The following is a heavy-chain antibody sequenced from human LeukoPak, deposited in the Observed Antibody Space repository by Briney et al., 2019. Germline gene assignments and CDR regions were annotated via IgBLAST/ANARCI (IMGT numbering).Heavy chain of an antibody. CDR3: ARDAYGSGSHPSYYYYYGMDV. J-gene: IGHJ6*02. V-gene: IGHV3-21*01. Sequence: GGSPRRSCAAAGFTFSSYSMNWVRQAPGKGLEWVSSISSSSSYIYYADSVKGRFTISRDNAKNSLYLQMNSLRAEDTAVYYCARDAYGSGSHPSYYYYYGMDVWGQGTTVTVSS. CDR2: ISSSSSYI. CDR1: GFTFSSYS. D-gene: IGHD3-10*01.